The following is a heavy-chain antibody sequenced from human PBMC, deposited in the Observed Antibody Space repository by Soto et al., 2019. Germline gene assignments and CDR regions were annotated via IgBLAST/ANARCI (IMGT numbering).Heavy chain of an antibody. J-gene: IGHJ4*02. V-gene: IGHV3-33*01. CDR2: IWYDGSNK. D-gene: IGHD3-22*01. CDR1: GFTFSSYG. CDR3: ARADYDAPY. Sequence: QVQLVESGGGVVQPGRSLRLSCAASGFTFSSYGMHWVRQAPGKGLEWVAVIWYDGSNKYYADSVKGRFTISRDNSKNTLYLQMTILRAEDTAVYYCARADYDAPYWGQGTLVTVSS.